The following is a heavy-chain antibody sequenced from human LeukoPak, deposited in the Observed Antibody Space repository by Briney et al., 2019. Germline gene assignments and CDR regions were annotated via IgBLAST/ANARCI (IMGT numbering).Heavy chain of an antibody. V-gene: IGHV3-30*02. D-gene: IGHD2-2*02. Sequence: GGSLRLSCAASGFTFSSYGMHWVRQAPGKGLEWVAFIRYDGSNKYYADSVKGRFTISRDNSKNTLYLQMNSLRAEDTAVYYCAKELEYIVVVPAAIRAGNYCYYMDVWGKGTTVTVSS. CDR3: AKELEYIVVVPAAIRAGNYCYYMDV. CDR2: IRYDGSNK. J-gene: IGHJ6*03. CDR1: GFTFSSYG.